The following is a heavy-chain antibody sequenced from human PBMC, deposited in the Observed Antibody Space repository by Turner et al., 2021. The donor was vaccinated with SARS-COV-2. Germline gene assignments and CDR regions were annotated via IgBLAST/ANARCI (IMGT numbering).Heavy chain of an antibody. D-gene: IGHD3-10*01. CDR2: IYYSGST. Sequence: QLQLQESGPGLVKPSETLSLTCTVSGGSISSSSYYWGWIRQPPGKGLEWIGSIYYSGSTYYNASLESRVTISVETSKNQFSLKLTSVTAADTAVYYCARVRTVTCITTTCLPSDAFDLWGQGTMVPVSS. CDR3: ARVRTVTCITTTCLPSDAFDL. J-gene: IGHJ3*01. V-gene: IGHV4-39*01. CDR1: GGSISSSSYY.